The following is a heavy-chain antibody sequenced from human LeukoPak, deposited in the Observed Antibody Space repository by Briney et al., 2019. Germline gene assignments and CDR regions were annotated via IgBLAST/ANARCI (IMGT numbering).Heavy chain of an antibody. D-gene: IGHD2-2*01. CDR2: IDYSGST. V-gene: IGHV4-39*01. CDR1: GGSISSSSYY. Sequence: PSETLSLTCTVAGGSISSSSYYWGWIRQPPGKGLEWITSIDYSGSTYYNPSLKSRVTISVDTSKNQFSLKLSSVTAADTAVYYCARHFDGGYCSSTSCSQGDYWGQGTLVTVSS. CDR3: ARHFDGGYCSSTSCSQGDY. J-gene: IGHJ4*02.